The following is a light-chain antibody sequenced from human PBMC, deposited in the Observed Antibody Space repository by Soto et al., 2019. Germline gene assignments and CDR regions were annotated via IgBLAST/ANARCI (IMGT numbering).Light chain of an antibody. J-gene: IGKJ2*01. CDR2: AAS. CDR1: QSISTY. Sequence: IQMTQSPSSLSASVGDRVTIACRASQSISTYLNWYQQTPGKAPKLLIYAASNLQNGVPSRFSGSGSGREFTLTISSLPPEDFATYYCQQSYSSPMFTFGQGTNLEIK. V-gene: IGKV1-39*01. CDR3: QQSYSSPMFT.